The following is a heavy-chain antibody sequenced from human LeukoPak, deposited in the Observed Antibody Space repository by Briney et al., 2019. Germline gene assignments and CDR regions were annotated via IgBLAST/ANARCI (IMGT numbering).Heavy chain of an antibody. V-gene: IGHV3-30*02. CDR1: GFTFSSYG. CDR2: IRYDGSNK. Sequence: GGSLRLSCAASGFTFSSYGMHWVRQAPGKGLEWVAFIRYDGSNKYYADSVKGRFTISRDNSKNTLYLQMNSLRAEDTAVYYCAKDPSYYYYYMDVWGKGTTVTISS. CDR3: AKDPSYYYYYMDV. J-gene: IGHJ6*03.